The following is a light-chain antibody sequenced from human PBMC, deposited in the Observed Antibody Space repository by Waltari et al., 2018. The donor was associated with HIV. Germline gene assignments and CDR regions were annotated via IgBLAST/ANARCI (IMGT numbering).Light chain of an antibody. CDR3: ALYMGSGVWV. CDR2: TTD. V-gene: IGLV8-61*01. Sequence: QTVVTQEPSFSVSPGATVTLTCGLRPGSVSTTYYPSWYQQTPGPAPRTLIYTTDTRSSGGPDRLSGSIVGEKAVLTITGAQADDECDYYCALYMGSGVWVFGGGTTLTVL. J-gene: IGLJ3*02. CDR1: PGSVSTTYY.